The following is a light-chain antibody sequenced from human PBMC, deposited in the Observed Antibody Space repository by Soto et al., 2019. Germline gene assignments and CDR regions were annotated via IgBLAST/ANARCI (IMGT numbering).Light chain of an antibody. CDR1: SSDVGGYNY. J-gene: IGLJ2*01. CDR3: SSYAGSYVV. Sequence: QSALTQPPSASGSPGQSVTISCTGTSSDVGGYNYVSWYQQHPGKAPKLMIYEVSKWPSGVPDRFAGSKSGNTASLTVSGLQAEDEAEYYCSSYAGSYVVFGGGTKVTVL. CDR2: EVS. V-gene: IGLV2-8*01.